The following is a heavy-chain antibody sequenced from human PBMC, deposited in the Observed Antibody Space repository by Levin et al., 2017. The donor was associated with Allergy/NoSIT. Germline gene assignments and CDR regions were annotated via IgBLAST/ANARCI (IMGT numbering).Heavy chain of an antibody. J-gene: IGHJ3*02. CDR2: IGTAGDT. Sequence: GGSLRLSCAASGFTFSSYDMHWVRQATGKGLEWVSAIGTAGDTYYPGSVKGRFTISRENAKNSLYLQMNSLRAGDTAVYYCARGHSSSWYGAFDIWGQGTMVTVSS. CDR1: GFTFSSYD. V-gene: IGHV3-13*04. D-gene: IGHD6-13*01. CDR3: ARGHSSSWYGAFDI.